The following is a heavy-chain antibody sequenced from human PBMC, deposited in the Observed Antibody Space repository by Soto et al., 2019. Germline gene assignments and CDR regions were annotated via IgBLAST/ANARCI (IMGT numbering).Heavy chain of an antibody. CDR2: ISSDGNSK. Sequence: GGSLRLSCAACRFTFSNYCIHWVRQAPCKGLEWVTVISSDGNSKIYADSVKDRFTISRDNSKNTLSLQMNSLRAEDTAVYYCGRDVYAHGGQQIDYWGQGTLVAVSS. CDR3: GRDVYAHGGQQIDY. CDR1: RFTFSNYC. D-gene: IGHD1-20*01. J-gene: IGHJ4*02. V-gene: IGHV3-33*01.